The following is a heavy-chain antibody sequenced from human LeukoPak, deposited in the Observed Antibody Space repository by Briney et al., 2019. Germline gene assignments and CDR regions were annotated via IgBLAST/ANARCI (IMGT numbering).Heavy chain of an antibody. CDR3: ASRALAAAVY. D-gene: IGHD6-13*01. CDR1: GGSFSGYY. Sequence: SETLSLTCAVYGGSFSGYYWSWIRQPPGKGLEWIGEINHSGSTNYNPSLKSRVTISVDTSKNQFSLKLSSVTAADTAVYYCASRALAAAVYWGQGTLVTVSS. V-gene: IGHV4-34*01. J-gene: IGHJ4*02. CDR2: INHSGST.